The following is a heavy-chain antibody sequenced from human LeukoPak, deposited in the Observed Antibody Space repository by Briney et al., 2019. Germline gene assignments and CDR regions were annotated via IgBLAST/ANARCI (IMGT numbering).Heavy chain of an antibody. V-gene: IGHV1-46*01. CDR1: GYTFTSFY. J-gene: IGHJ4*02. D-gene: IGHD3-22*01. CDR3: ARGSITMIDYYFDY. Sequence: ASVKVSCKASGYTFTSFYMHWVRQAPGQGLEWMGIIDPSGGDTIYAQKFQGRVTMARDMSTTTVYMELNSLRSEDTAVYFCARGSITMIDYYFDYWGQGTLVTVSS. CDR2: IDPSGGDT.